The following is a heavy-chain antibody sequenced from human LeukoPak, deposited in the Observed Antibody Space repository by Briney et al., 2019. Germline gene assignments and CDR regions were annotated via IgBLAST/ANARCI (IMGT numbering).Heavy chain of an antibody. CDR1: GYTFTGYY. J-gene: IGHJ4*02. CDR2: INPNSGGT. V-gene: IGHV1-2*02. D-gene: IGHD1-26*01. Sequence: ASVKVSCKASGYTFTGYYMHWVRQAPGQGLEWMGWINPNSGGTDSAQKCQGRVTMTRDTSISTAYMELSRLRSGDTAVYYCARGELLYKTPTLPPDYWGQGTLVTVSS. CDR3: ARGELLYKTPTLPPDY.